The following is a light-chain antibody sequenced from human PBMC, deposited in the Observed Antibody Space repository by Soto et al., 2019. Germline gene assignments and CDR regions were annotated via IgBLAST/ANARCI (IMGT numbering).Light chain of an antibody. CDR1: QSVSSY. J-gene: IGKJ1*01. CDR3: QQSSNWT. V-gene: IGKV3-11*01. Sequence: EIVLTQSPATLSLSPGERATLSCRASQSVSSYLAWYQQKPGQAPRLLIYDASNRATGIPARFSGSGSGTAFTLTISSLEPEDFAAYYRQQSSNWTFGQGTKVEIQ. CDR2: DAS.